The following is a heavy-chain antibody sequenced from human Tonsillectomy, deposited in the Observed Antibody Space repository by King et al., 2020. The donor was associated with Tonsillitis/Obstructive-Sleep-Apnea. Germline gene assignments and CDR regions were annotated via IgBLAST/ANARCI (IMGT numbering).Heavy chain of an antibody. D-gene: IGHD3-3*01. CDR2: ISSSSSYI. V-gene: IGHV3-21*01. J-gene: IGHJ6*03. Sequence: VQLVESGGGLVKPGGSLRLSCAASGFTFSSYSMNWVRQAPGKGLEWVSPISSSSSYIYYADSVKGRFTISRDNAKNSLYLQMNSLRAEDTAVYYCARLYDFWSGYYPYYYYYYMDVWGKGTTVTVSS. CDR3: ARLYDFWSGYYPYYYYYYMDV. CDR1: GFTFSSYS.